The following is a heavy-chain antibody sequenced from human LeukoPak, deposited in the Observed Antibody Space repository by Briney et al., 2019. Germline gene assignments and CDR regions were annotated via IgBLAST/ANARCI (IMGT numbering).Heavy chain of an antibody. J-gene: IGHJ4*02. CDR3: ARTDYYDKSIDY. D-gene: IGHD3-22*01. CDR1: GFTFSNSD. CDR2: ISTGSSFI. Sequence: GGSLRLSCSASGFTFSNSDLHWVRQTPGKGLEWVSSISTGSSFIYYADSVKGRFTISRDIAKNSLYLQMNSLRAEDTAVYYCARTDYYDKSIDYWGQGTLVTVSS. V-gene: IGHV3-21*01.